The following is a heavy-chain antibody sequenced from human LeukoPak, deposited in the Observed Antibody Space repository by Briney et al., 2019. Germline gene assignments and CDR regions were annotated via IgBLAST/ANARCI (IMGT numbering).Heavy chain of an antibody. V-gene: IGHV3-21*01. J-gene: IGHJ4*02. Sequence: GGSLRLSCAASGFTFSSYNMNWVRQAPGKGLEGVSSISSSCSSIYYADSVKGRFTISRDNAKKSLYLQMNSLRVEDTAVYYCTRETAYGSGSPGVHWGQGTLVTVSS. CDR3: TRETAYGSGSPGVH. CDR2: ISSSCSSI. CDR1: GFTFSSYN. D-gene: IGHD3-10*01.